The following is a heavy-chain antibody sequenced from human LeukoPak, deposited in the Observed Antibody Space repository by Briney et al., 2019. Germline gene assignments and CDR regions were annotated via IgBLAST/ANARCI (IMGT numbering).Heavy chain of an antibody. CDR2: ISYDGSNK. Sequence: GGSLRLSCAASGFTFSSYAMHWVRQAPGKGLEWVAVISYDGSNKYYADSVKGRFTISRDNSKNTLYLQMNSLRAEDTAVYYCARGLGEMATEPTGIDYWGQGTLVTVSS. CDR1: GFTFSSYA. CDR3: ARGLGEMATEPTGIDY. J-gene: IGHJ4*02. V-gene: IGHV3-30-3*01. D-gene: IGHD5-24*01.